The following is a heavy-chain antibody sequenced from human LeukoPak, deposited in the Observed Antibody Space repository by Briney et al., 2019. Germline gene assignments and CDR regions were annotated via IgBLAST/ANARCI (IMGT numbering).Heavy chain of an antibody. CDR3: VRSPISMVRAFDY. V-gene: IGHV3-11*01. J-gene: IGHJ4*02. Sequence: GGSLRLSCAASGFTFSDYYMSWIRQAPGKGLEWVSYISGIGSAIYYADSVKGRVVISRDNAKKSLYLQMNSLRAEDTAVYYCVRSPISMVRAFDYWGQGTQVTVSS. D-gene: IGHD3-10*01. CDR2: ISGIGSAI. CDR1: GFTFSDYY.